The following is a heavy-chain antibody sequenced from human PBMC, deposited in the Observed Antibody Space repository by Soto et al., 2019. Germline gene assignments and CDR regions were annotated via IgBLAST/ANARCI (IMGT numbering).Heavy chain of an antibody. J-gene: IGHJ3*02. D-gene: IGHD5-12*01. CDR2: IYPGDSDT. CDR1: GYSFTNYW. Sequence: GESLKISCKGSGYSFTNYWIGWVRQMPGKGLEWMAIIYPGDSDTRYSPSFQGQVTISADKSISTAYLQWSSLKASDTAMYYCVIRDRGYPNPAFDIWGQGTMVPVSS. V-gene: IGHV5-51*01. CDR3: VIRDRGYPNPAFDI.